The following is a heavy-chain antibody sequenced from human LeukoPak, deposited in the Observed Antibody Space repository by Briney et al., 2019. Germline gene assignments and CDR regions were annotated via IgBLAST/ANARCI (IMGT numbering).Heavy chain of an antibody. D-gene: IGHD2-2*01. Sequence: SETLSLTCAVSGGSISSSYWWSWIRQPPGKGLEWIGEIYHSGSTNYNLSLKSRVTISVDKSKNQFSLKLSSVTAADTAVYYCAREAGSVVPAAIWNYYYYYMDVWGKGTTVTISS. V-gene: IGHV4-4*02. CDR2: IYHSGST. CDR3: AREAGSVVPAAIWNYYYYYMDV. CDR1: GGSISSSYW. J-gene: IGHJ6*03.